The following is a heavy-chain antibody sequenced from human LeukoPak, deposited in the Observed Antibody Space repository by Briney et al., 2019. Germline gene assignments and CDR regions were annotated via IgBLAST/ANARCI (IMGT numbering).Heavy chain of an antibody. CDR1: GFAFSTYS. D-gene: IGHD5-12*01. V-gene: IGHV3-48*04. CDR2: ISSSSSTI. CDR3: ARVGRSGYSKDY. J-gene: IGHJ4*02. Sequence: GRSLSLSCAPSGFAFSTYSIDWGRQAPGEGLEWLSHISSSSSTIYYAHAVKGLFTVSRDNAQNLVYLQMNSLGAEDTAVYYCARVGRSGYSKDYWGQGTLVTVAS.